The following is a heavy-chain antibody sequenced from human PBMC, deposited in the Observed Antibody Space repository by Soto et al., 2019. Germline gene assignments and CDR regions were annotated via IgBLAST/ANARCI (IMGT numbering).Heavy chain of an antibody. CDR3: ARDKITGLFDY. CDR2: IYYSGST. CDR1: GGSISSGDYY. Sequence: SEALSLTCTVSGGSISSGDYYWCWIRQPPGKGLEWIGYIYYSGSTNYNPSLKSRVTISVDTSKNQFSLKLTSVTAADTAVYYCARDKITGLFDYWGQGTLVTVSS. J-gene: IGHJ4*02. V-gene: IGHV4-30-4*01. D-gene: IGHD2-8*02.